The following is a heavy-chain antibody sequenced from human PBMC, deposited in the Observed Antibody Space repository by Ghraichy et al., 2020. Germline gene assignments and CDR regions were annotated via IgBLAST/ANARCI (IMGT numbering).Heavy chain of an antibody. CDR1: GGSISSYY. CDR3: ARQSESGSYLLGYYYGMDV. Sequence: SQTLSLTCTVSGGSISSYYWSWIRQPPGKGLEWIGYIYTSGSTNYNPSLKSRVTISVDTSKNQFSLKLSSVTAADTAVYYCARQSESGSYLLGYYYGMDVWGQGTTVTVSS. CDR2: IYTSGST. D-gene: IGHD1-26*01. V-gene: IGHV4-4*09. J-gene: IGHJ6*02.